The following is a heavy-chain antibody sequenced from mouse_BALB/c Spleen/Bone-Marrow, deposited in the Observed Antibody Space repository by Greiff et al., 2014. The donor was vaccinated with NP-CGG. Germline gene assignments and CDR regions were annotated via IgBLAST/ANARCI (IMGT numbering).Heavy chain of an antibody. CDR3: ARSGDSSGYGFAY. D-gene: IGHD3-2*01. J-gene: IGHJ3*01. Sequence: VKLMESGPELVKPGALVKISCKASGYTFTSYDINWVKQRPGQGLEWIGWIYPGDGSTKYNEKFKGKATLTADKSSNTAYMQLSSLTSENSAVYFCARSGDSSGYGFAYWGQGTLVTVSA. V-gene: IGHV1S56*01. CDR2: IYPGDGST. CDR1: GYTFTSYD.